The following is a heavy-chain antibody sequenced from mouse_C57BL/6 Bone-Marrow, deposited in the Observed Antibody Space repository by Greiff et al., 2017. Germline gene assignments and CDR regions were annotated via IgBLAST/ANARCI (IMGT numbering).Heavy chain of an antibody. CDR2: IYPGNSDT. Sequence: EVQLQESGTVLARPGASVKMSCKTSGYTFTSYWMHWVKQRPGQGLEWIGAIYPGNSDTSYNQKFKGKAKLTAVTSASTAYMELSSLTNEDSAVYYSTMGRLGYYYAMDYWGQGTSVTVSS. V-gene: IGHV1-5*01. CDR1: GYTFTSYW. J-gene: IGHJ4*01. CDR3: TMGRLGYYYAMDY. D-gene: IGHD4-1*01.